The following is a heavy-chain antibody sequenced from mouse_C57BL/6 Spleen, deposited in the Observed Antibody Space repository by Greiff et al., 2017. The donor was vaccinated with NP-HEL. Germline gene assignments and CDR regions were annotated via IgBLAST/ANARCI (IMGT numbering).Heavy chain of an antibody. CDR2: IYPGDGDT. J-gene: IGHJ2*01. Sequence: QVQLQQSGAELVKPGASVKISCKASGYAFSSYWMNWVKQRPGKGLEWIGQIYPGDGDTNYNGKFKGKATLTADKSSSTAYMQLSSLTSEDSAVYFCARGELRLPSFDYWGQGTTLTVSS. D-gene: IGHD3-2*02. V-gene: IGHV1-80*01. CDR3: ARGELRLPSFDY. CDR1: GYAFSSYW.